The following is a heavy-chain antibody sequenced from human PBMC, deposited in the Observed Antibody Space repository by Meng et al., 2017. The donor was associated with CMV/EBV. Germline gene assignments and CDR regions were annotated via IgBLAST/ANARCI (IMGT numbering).Heavy chain of an antibody. D-gene: IGHD2-15*01. CDR1: GYSFTGPY. CDR3: VPYGSLLRFDP. Sequence: SCKVSGYSFTGPYMHWVRQAPGEGLEWMGLIDPEDGETLYAERFQNRITITADTSEDTAYMQLTSLRSKDTAVYYCVPYGSLLRFDPWGQGTLVTVSS. J-gene: IGHJ5*02. V-gene: IGHV1-69-2*01. CDR2: IDPEDGET.